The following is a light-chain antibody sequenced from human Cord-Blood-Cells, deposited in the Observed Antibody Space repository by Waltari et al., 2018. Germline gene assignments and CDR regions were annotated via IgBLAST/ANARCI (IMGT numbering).Light chain of an antibody. V-gene: IGKV3-11*01. Sequence: EIVLTQSPATLSLSPGERATLSCRARQSVSSYLAWYQQKPGQAPRPLIYDASNRATGIPARFSGSGSGTDFTRTISSLEPEDFAVYYCQQRSNWPFGQGTKVEIK. CDR1: QSVSSY. CDR2: DAS. CDR3: QQRSNWP. J-gene: IGKJ1*01.